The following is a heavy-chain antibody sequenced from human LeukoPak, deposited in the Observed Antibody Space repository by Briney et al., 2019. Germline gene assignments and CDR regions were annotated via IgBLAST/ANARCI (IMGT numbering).Heavy chain of an antibody. V-gene: IGHV3-48*02. D-gene: IGHD5-18*01. J-gene: IGHJ4*02. Sequence: GRSLRLTCAASGFTFSTYSMTWVRQAPGKGLEWVSYISSSSNSIYYADSVKGRFTISRDNARNSLCLQMSSLRDEDTAVYYCAVGYSYDYLFDYWGQGTLVTVSS. CDR1: GFTFSTYS. CDR2: ISSSSNSI. CDR3: AVGYSYDYLFDY.